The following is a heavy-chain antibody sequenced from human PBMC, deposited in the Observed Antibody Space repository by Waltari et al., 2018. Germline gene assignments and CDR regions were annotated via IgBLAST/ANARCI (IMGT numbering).Heavy chain of an antibody. CDR1: GFTFSSYS. CDR2: ISSSSSYI. Sequence: EVQLVESGGGLVKPGGSLRLSCAASGFTFSSYSMNWVRQAPGKGLEWVSSISSSSSYISYADSVKGRFTISRDNAKNSLYLQMNSLRAEDTAVYYCARDPNLKSGTGTYFDYWGQGTLVTVSS. J-gene: IGHJ4*02. D-gene: IGHD1-26*01. CDR3: ARDPNLKSGTGTYFDY. V-gene: IGHV3-21*01.